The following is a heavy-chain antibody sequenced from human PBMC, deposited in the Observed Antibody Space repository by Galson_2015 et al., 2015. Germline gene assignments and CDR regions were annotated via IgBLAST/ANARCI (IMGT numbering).Heavy chain of an antibody. CDR3: ARGSEWIDY. D-gene: IGHD6-19*01. J-gene: IGHJ4*02. CDR1: GYTFQSYV. CDR2: INTASGNT. V-gene: IGHV1-3*04. Sequence: SVKVSCKASGYTFQSYVIHWVRQAPGQGLEWMGWINTASGNTEYSQKIQDRVTISGDTSASTAHLEVTSLRSEDTAVYYCARGSEWIDYWGQGTLVTVSS.